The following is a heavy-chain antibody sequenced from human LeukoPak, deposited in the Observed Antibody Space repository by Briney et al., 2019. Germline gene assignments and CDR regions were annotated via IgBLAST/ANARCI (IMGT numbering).Heavy chain of an antibody. CDR2: ISAYNGNT. J-gene: IGHJ5*02. CDR3: ARGKSPRPITGTPWDWFDP. Sequence: ASVKVSCKASGYTFTSYGISWVRQAPGQGLEWMGWISAYNGNTNYAQKLQGRVTMTTDTSTSTAYMELKSLRSDDTAVYYCARGKSPRPITGTPWDWFDPWGQGTLVTVPP. CDR1: GYTFTSYG. D-gene: IGHD1-7*01. V-gene: IGHV1-18*01.